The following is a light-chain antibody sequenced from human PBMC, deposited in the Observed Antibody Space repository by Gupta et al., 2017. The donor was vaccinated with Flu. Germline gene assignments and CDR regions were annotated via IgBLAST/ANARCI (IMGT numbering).Light chain of an antibody. CDR2: AAS. J-gene: IGKJ1*01. CDR1: NSCCESHNSRGY. V-gene: IGKV4-1*01. CDR3: QQNYSNPLWT. Sequence: LGERGTVNCRVSNSCCESHNSRGYLAWYKQRPGQPPRLLISAASTWEAGVPERFSGSGYGKDLTLTISSRQEEDVGAYYCQQNYSNPLWTFGQGTKVEIK.